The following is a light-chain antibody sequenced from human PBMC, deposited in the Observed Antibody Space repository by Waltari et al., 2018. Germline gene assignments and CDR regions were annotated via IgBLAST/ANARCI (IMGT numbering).Light chain of an antibody. CDR1: KLGDKS. V-gene: IGLV3-1*01. J-gene: IGLJ2*01. Sequence: SYELTQPPSVPVSPGQTASISCSGDKLGDKSACWYQHKPGQSPVLVIYRDTKRPSGIPDRFSGSKSGNTATLTISGTQAMDEADYYCQAWDSTVVFGGGTKLTIL. CDR2: RDT. CDR3: QAWDSTVV.